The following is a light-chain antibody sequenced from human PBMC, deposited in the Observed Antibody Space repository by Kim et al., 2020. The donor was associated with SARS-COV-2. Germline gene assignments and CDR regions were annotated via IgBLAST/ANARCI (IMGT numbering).Light chain of an antibody. V-gene: IGKV3-20*01. J-gene: IGKJ1*01. CDR1: LRVSSNY. CDR3: QQYSSSPAT. CDR2: GPS. Sequence: PPGERPSPSCRASLRVSSNYLAWYRQKPGQAPRLRIYGPSSRATGIPDRFSDSGSGTIFTLPITRLEPEDFAGYYCQQYSSSPATFGQGTKV.